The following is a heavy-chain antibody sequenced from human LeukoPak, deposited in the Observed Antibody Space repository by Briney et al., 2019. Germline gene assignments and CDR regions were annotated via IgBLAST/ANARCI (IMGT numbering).Heavy chain of an antibody. CDR1: GFTFSSYG. CDR3: AKGVPEYDFWSGYYPGQYGMDV. D-gene: IGHD3-3*01. V-gene: IGHV3-30*18. Sequence: GGSLRLSCAASGFTFSSYGMHRVRQAPGKGLEWVAVISYDGSNKYYADSVKGRFTISRDNSKNTLYLQMNSLRAEDTAVYYCAKGVPEYDFWSGYYPGQYGMDVWGQGTTVTVSS. CDR2: ISYDGSNK. J-gene: IGHJ6*02.